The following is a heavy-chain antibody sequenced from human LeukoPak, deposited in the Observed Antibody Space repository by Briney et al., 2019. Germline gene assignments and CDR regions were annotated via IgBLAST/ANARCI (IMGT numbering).Heavy chain of an antibody. J-gene: IGHJ6*03. CDR3: ARKGYYYYYLDV. CDR2: IYYSGNT. Sequence: NTSGTLSLTCAVSGGSISTSNSYWGWLRRPPGKGLEWVGSIYYSGNTYYNPSLKSRVTISVDTSKNQFSLKLSSVTAADTAVYYCARKGYYYYYLDVWGKGTTVTVSS. CDR1: GGSISTSNSY. V-gene: IGHV4-39*07.